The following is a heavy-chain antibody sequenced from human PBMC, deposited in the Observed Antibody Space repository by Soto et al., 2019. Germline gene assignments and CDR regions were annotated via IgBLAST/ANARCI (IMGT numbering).Heavy chain of an antibody. Sequence: GGSLRLSCAASGFTFSSYGMHWVRQAPGKGLEWVAVIWYDGSNKYYADSVKGRFTISRDNSKNTLYLQMNSLRAEDTAVYYCARDVFYSSLDDWGQGTLVTVSS. CDR1: GFTFSSYG. CDR2: IWYDGSNK. CDR3: ARDVFYSSLDD. V-gene: IGHV3-33*01. D-gene: IGHD6-13*01. J-gene: IGHJ4*02.